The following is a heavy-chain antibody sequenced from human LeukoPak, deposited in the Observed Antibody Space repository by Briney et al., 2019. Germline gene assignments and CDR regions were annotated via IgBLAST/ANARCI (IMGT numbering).Heavy chain of an antibody. J-gene: IGHJ4*02. CDR2: VYHSGSI. D-gene: IGHD2-15*01. CDR3: ALPYCSTATCYSDSGFDY. V-gene: IGHV4-38-2*02. Sequence: SETLSLTCSVSGYSISSTYYWGWIRQPPGKGLEWIGNVYHSGSIYYNPSLKSRVTISADTSNNQFSLKLSSVTAADTAIYYCALPYCSTATCYSDSGFDYWGQGTLVTVFS. CDR1: GYSISSTYY.